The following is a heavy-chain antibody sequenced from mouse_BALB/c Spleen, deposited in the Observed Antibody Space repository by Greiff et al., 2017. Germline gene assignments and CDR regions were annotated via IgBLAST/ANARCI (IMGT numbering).Heavy chain of an antibody. Sequence: QVQLKESGPGLVAPSQSLSITCTVSGFSLTGYGVNWVRQPPGKGLEWLGMIWGDGSTDYNSALKSRLSISKDNSKSQVFLKMNSLQTDDTARYYCARNPNNYYGSSYNYFDYWGQGTTLTVSS. D-gene: IGHD1-1*01. CDR1: GFSLTGYG. CDR3: ARNPNNYYGSSYNYFDY. J-gene: IGHJ2*01. V-gene: IGHV2-6-7*01. CDR2: IWGDGST.